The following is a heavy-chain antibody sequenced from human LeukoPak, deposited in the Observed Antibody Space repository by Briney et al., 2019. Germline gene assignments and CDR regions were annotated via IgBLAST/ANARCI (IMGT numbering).Heavy chain of an antibody. CDR3: AKEGQRVSYGVFDYYQ. CDR2: ISNDETNK. V-gene: IGHV3-30*18. CDR1: GFTFLRDG. J-gene: IGHJ4*02. D-gene: IGHD5/OR15-5a*01. Sequence: GRSLRLSCAGSGFTFLRDGMHWLRQAPGKGLEWVAVISNDETNKYYTDSVKGRFTISRDNSKNMVYLQMNSLRVEDTVVYYCAKEGQRVSYGVFDYYQWSQGTLVTVSS.